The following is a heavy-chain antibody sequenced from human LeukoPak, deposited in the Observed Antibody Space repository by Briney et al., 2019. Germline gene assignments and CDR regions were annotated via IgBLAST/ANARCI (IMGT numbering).Heavy chain of an antibody. D-gene: IGHD5-24*01. J-gene: IGHJ4*02. V-gene: IGHV3-9*01. CDR1: GFTFDDYA. CDR3: AKDPSGYNSPGGFDY. Sequence: GRSLRLSRAASGFTFDDYAMHWVRQAPGKGLEWVSGISWNSGSIGYADSVKGRFTISGDNAKNSLYLQMNSLRAEDTALYYCAKDPSGYNSPGGFDYWGQGTLVTVSS. CDR2: ISWNSGSI.